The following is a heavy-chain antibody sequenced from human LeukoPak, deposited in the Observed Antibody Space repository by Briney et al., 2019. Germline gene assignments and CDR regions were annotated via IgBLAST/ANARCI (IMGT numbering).Heavy chain of an antibody. J-gene: IGHJ4*02. V-gene: IGHV3-74*01. CDR2: INSDGSST. Sequence: PGGSLRLSCAASGFTFSSYWMPWVRQAPGKGLVWVSRINSDGSSTSYADSVKGRFTISRDNAKNTLYLQMNSLRAEDTAVYYCARGSYYDGSVQRGPDYWGQGTLVTVSS. CDR3: ARGSYYDGSVQRGPDY. CDR1: GFTFSSYW. D-gene: IGHD3-22*01.